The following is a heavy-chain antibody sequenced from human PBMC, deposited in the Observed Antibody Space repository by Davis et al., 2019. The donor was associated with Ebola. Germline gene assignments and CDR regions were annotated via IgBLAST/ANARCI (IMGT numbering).Heavy chain of an antibody. D-gene: IGHD6-13*01. V-gene: IGHV4-39*01. CDR1: GGSIISSTYF. CDR3: ARRAYGSSSWYY. CDR2: IYYTGST. Sequence: GSLRLSCTVSGGSIISSTYFWGWIRQPPGGGLEWIGTIYYTGSTYCNPSLKSRVTISVDTSKNQFSLKLTSVTAADTAVYYCARRAYGSSSWYYWGQGTLVTVSS. J-gene: IGHJ4*02.